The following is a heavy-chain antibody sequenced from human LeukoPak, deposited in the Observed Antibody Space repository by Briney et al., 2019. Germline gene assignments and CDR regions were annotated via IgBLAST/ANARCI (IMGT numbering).Heavy chain of an antibody. D-gene: IGHD5-12*01. Sequence: GGSLRLSCAASGFTFSSHAMSWVRQAPGKGLEWVAVISYDGSNKYYADSVKGRFTISRDNSKNTLYLQMNSLRAEDTAVYYCASFEWLQLRYYYMDVWGKGTTVTVSS. J-gene: IGHJ6*03. V-gene: IGHV3-30*04. CDR3: ASFEWLQLRYYYMDV. CDR2: ISYDGSNK. CDR1: GFTFSSHA.